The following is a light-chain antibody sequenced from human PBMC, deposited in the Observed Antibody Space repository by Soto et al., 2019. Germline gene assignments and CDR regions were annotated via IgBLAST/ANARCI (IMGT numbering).Light chain of an antibody. Sequence: QSVLTQPPSVSAAPGQTVTISCSGTSSNIGNNYVSWYQQLPGTAPKLLIYDNNKRPSGIPDRFSGSKSGTSATLGITGLQTGDEAYYYCGTWDSSLSVHVFGTGTKLTVL. CDR3: GTWDSSLSVHV. V-gene: IGLV1-51*01. J-gene: IGLJ1*01. CDR2: DNN. CDR1: SSNIGNNY.